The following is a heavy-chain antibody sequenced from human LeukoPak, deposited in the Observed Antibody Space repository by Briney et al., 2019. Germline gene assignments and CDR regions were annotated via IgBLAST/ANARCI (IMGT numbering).Heavy chain of an antibody. Sequence: ASVKVSCKASGYTFTGYYMHWVRQAPGQGLEWMGWINPNSGGTNYAQKFQGRVTMTRDTSISTAYMELSRLRSDDTAVYYCVRDSDWRGESGNFDYWGQGTLVTVSS. CDR3: VRDSDWRGESGNFDY. D-gene: IGHD3-10*01. CDR1: GYTFTGYY. V-gene: IGHV1-2*02. J-gene: IGHJ4*02. CDR2: INPNSGGT.